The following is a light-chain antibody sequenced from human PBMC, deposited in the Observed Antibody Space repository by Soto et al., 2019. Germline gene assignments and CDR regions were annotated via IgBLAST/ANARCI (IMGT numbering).Light chain of an antibody. CDR2: EDN. CDR3: QSYDSSNHVV. J-gene: IGLJ2*01. CDR1: SGSIASNY. Sequence: QSASESPGKTVTISCTGSSGSIASNYVQWYQQRPGSAPTTVIYEDNQRPSGVPDRFSGSIDSSSNSASLTISGLKTEDEADYYCQSYDSSNHVVFGGGTKLTVL. V-gene: IGLV6-57*02.